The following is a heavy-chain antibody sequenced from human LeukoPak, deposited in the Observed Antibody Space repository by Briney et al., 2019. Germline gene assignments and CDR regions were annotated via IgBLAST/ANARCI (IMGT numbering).Heavy chain of an antibody. D-gene: IGHD6-19*01. V-gene: IGHV3-48*02. CDR1: GFTFSSYS. Sequence: PRGSLRLSCAASGFTFSSYSMNWVRQAPGKGLEWVSYTRSSSSTIYYADSVKGRFTISRDNAKNSLYLQMNSLRDEDTAVYYCARGGSGWYGPGRFYYYYGMDVWGQGTTVTVSS. CDR2: TRSSSSTI. CDR3: ARGGSGWYGPGRFYYYYGMDV. J-gene: IGHJ6*02.